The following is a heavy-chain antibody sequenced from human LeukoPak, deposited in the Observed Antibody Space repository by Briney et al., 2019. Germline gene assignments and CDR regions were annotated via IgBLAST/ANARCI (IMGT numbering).Heavy chain of an antibody. V-gene: IGHV3-9*01. CDR1: GFNFNDFA. J-gene: IGHJ4*02. Sequence: GRSRRLSCAASGFNFNDFAMHWVRQAPGKGLEWVSGIGYNTGVIDYADSVKGRFTISRDNAKNSLYLQMNSLRTEDTAFYYCVKSIDRTKAPAWGYYFDRWGQGTLVTVSS. CDR2: IGYNTGVI. D-gene: IGHD1-14*01. CDR3: VKSIDRTKAPAWGYYFDR.